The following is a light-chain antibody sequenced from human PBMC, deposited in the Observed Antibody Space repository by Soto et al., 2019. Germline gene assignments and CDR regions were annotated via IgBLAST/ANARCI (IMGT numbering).Light chain of an antibody. J-gene: IGLJ1*01. CDR1: NNDVGGYNY. CDR2: DVT. V-gene: IGLV2-14*01. CDR3: RSFTGTSTPGV. Sequence: QSVLTQPASVSGSPGQSITISCTGTNNDVGGYNYVSWYQQHPGKAPKLIIYDVTSRPSGVSSRFSGSKSGSTASLTISGLLAEDEADYYCRSFTGTSTPGVFGMGTKVTVL.